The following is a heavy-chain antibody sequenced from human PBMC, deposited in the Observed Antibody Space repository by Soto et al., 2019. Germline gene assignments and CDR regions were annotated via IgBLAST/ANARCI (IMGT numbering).Heavy chain of an antibody. CDR2: IIPILGIA. CDR3: ARVPSIAAAGTGYYYYGMDV. D-gene: IGHD6-13*01. Sequence: ASVKVSCKASGGTFSSYTISWVRQAPGQGLEWMGRIIPILGIANYAQKFQGRVTITADKSTSTAYMELSSLRSEDTAVYYCARVPSIAAAGTGYYYYGMDVWGQGTTVTVSS. V-gene: IGHV1-69*02. J-gene: IGHJ6*02. CDR1: GGTFSSYT.